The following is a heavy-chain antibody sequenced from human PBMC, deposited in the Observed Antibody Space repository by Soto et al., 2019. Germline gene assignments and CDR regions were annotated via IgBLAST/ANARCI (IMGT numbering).Heavy chain of an antibody. CDR3: ATGSGWYSPDY. V-gene: IGHV3-74*01. CDR2: IDNDGSSR. D-gene: IGHD6-19*01. Sequence: EVQLVESGGGLVQPGGSLRLSCAASGFTFSSNWMHWVRQGPGKGLVWVSRIDNDGSSRDYADSVKGQFTISRKNAKNTLYLEMSSLRAEDKAVYYCATGSGWYSPDYWGQGSLVTVSS. CDR1: GFTFSSNW. J-gene: IGHJ4*02.